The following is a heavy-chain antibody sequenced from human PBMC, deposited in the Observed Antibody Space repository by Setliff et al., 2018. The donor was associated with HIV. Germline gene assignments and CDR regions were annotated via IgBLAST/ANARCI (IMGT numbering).Heavy chain of an antibody. V-gene: IGHV4-34*01. J-gene: IGHJ5*02. CDR3: ARDSSGWTRRNWFDP. CDR1: GASFSAYD. CDR2: IYYGGGT. Sequence: SETLSLTCAVYGASFSAYDWSWIRQPPGKGLEWIGSIYYGGGTFYNPSLKSRVTISLDTSKNQFSLQLSSVTAADAAVYYCARDSSGWTRRNWFDPWGQGTLVTVSS. D-gene: IGHD6-19*01.